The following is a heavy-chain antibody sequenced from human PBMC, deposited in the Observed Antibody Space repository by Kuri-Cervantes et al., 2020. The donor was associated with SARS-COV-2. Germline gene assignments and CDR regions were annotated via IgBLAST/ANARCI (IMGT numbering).Heavy chain of an antibody. CDR3: AKAGGVGLRFLEWFNPYYYYGMDV. J-gene: IGHJ6*02. V-gene: IGHV1-69*10. CDR1: GGTFSSYA. Sequence: SVKVSCKASGGTFSSYAISWVRQAPGQGLEWMGGVIPILGIANYAQKFQGRVTITADKSTSTAYMELSSLRSEDTALYYCAKAGGVGLRFLEWFNPYYYYGMDVWGQGTTVTVSS. CDR2: VIPILGIA. D-gene: IGHD3-3*01.